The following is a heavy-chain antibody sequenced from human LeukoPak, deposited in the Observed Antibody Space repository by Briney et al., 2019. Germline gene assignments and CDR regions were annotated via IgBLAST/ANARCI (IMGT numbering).Heavy chain of an antibody. CDR2: IHPSGST. J-gene: IGHJ4*02. D-gene: IGHD4-11*01. Sequence: SETLSLTCAVYGGSFSGYYWSWIRQPPGEGLEWIGEIHPSGSTYFNPSLESRVTMSLDTSKYQFSLRVTSVTAADTAMYYCARGNDSKKSGYWGQGTLVTVSS. CDR3: ARGNDSKKSGY. V-gene: IGHV4-34*01. CDR1: GGSFSGYY.